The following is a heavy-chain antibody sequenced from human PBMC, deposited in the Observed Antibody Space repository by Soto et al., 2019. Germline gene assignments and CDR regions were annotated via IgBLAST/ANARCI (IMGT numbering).Heavy chain of an antibody. V-gene: IGHV3-48*02. CDR3: TRKTNADS. CDR1: GFTFSSYS. CDR2: IGRSDSNI. J-gene: IGHJ4*02. Sequence: GGSLRLSCAASGFTFSSYSMNWVRLAPGKGLEWISYIGRSDSNIHYADSVKGRFTISRDNAKSSLYLQMDSLRDEDTAVYYCTRKTNADSWGQGTLVTVSS.